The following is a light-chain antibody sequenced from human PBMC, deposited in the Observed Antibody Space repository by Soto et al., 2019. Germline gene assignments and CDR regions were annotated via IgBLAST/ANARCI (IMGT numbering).Light chain of an antibody. CDR3: QQCYSSPQT. Sequence: IVLCQSPAPLSLSPGVTSSLSCRASQSVSSSLTWYQQKPGQAPRLLIYAASSRATGIPARFSGSGSGTDSTLTISSLQPEDFATYYCQQCYSSPQTFGQGTKVDIK. CDR1: QSVSSS. J-gene: IGKJ1*01. V-gene: IGKV3-11*01. CDR2: AAS.